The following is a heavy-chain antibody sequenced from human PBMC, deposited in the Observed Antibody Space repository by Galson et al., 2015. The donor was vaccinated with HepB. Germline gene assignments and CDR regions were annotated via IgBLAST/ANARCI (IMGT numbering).Heavy chain of an antibody. CDR1: GFTFDDYG. D-gene: IGHD3-10*01. J-gene: IGHJ4*02. V-gene: IGHV3-20*04. CDR3: ARGKGFGELPHAFDY. CDR2: INWNGGST. Sequence: SLRLSCAAPGFTFDDYGMSWVRQAPGKGLEWVSGINWNGGSTGYADSVKGRFTISRDNAKNSLYLQMNSLRAEDTALYYCARGKGFGELPHAFDYWGQGTLVTVSS.